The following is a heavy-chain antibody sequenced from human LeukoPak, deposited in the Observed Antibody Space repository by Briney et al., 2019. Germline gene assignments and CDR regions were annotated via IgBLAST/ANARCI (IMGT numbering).Heavy chain of an antibody. J-gene: IGHJ5*02. CDR1: GFTFVDYA. Sequence: GGSLRLSCAASGFTFVDYAMSWVRQVPGKGLEGVSGINWNGGSTGYADSVKGRFTISRDNAKNSLYLQMNSLRAGDTAVYYCTKEGLPSGSSWSAWFDPWGQGTLVTVSS. V-gene: IGHV3-20*04. D-gene: IGHD3-10*01. CDR2: INWNGGST. CDR3: TKEGLPSGSSWSAWFDP.